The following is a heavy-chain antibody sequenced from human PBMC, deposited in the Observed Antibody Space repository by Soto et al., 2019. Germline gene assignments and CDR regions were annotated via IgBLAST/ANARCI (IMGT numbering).Heavy chain of an antibody. D-gene: IGHD6-13*01. J-gene: IGHJ4*02. CDR2: LNPNSGGT. CDR3: ARDFFRPIKSIAAAGTY. Sequence: ASVKVSCKASGYTFTGYYMHWVRQAPGQGLEWMGWLNPNSGGTNYAQKFQGRVTMTRDTSISTAYMELSSLRSEDTAVYYCARDFFRPIKSIAAAGTYWGQGTLVTVSS. V-gene: IGHV1-2*02. CDR1: GYTFTGYY.